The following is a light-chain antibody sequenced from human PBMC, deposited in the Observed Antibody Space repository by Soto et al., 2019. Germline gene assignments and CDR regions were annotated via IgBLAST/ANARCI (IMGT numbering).Light chain of an antibody. V-gene: IGKV3-11*01. Sequence: EIVLTQSPATLSFSPGERATLSCRASQSVSSYLAWYQQNPGQAPRLLIYDASNRATGIPARFSGSGSGTDFTLTISSLEPEDFAVYYCQQYGSWTFGQGTKVDI. J-gene: IGKJ1*01. CDR2: DAS. CDR3: QQYGSWT. CDR1: QSVSSY.